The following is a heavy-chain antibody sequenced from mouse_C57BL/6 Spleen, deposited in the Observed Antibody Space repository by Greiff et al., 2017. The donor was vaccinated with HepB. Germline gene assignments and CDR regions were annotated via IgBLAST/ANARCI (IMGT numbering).Heavy chain of an antibody. V-gene: IGHV14-1*01. CDR2: IDPEDGDT. Sequence: EVQLQQSGAELVRPGASVKLSCTASGFNIKDYYMHWVKQRPEQGLEWIGRIDPEDGDTEYAPKFQGKATMTADTSSNTAYLQLSSLTSEDTAVYYCTTWYYGSSPDYYAMDYWGQGTSVTVSS. J-gene: IGHJ4*01. CDR1: GFNIKDYY. D-gene: IGHD1-1*01. CDR3: TTWYYGSSPDYYAMDY.